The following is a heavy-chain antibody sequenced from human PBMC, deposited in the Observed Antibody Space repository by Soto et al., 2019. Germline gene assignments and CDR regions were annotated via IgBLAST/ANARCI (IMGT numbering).Heavy chain of an antibody. CDR2: ISSSSSTI. CDR1: GFTFSSYS. Sequence: GGSLRLSCVASGFTFSSYSMNWVRQAPGKGLEWVSYISSSSSTIYYADSVKGRFTISRDNAKNSLYLQMNSLRAEDTAVYYCARASGYSGYDGLNWFDPWGQGTLVTVSS. J-gene: IGHJ5*02. V-gene: IGHV3-48*01. D-gene: IGHD5-12*01. CDR3: ARASGYSGYDGLNWFDP.